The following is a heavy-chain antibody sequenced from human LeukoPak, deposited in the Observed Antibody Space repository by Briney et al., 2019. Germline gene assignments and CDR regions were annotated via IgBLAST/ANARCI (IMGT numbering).Heavy chain of an antibody. CDR3: ARSSSIVGATAAFDI. Sequence: SETLSLTCTVSGGSIRSSYYYWGWIRQPPGEGLEWIGSISYSGTTYYNPSLKSRVTISVDTSKNQFSLRLSSVTAADTAVYYCARSSSIVGATAAFDIWGQGTMVTVSS. J-gene: IGHJ3*02. V-gene: IGHV4-39*01. CDR1: GGSIRSSYYY. D-gene: IGHD1-26*01. CDR2: ISYSGTT.